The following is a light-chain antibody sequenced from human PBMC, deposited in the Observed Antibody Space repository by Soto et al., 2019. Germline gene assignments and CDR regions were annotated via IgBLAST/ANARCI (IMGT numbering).Light chain of an antibody. J-gene: IGKJ1*01. CDR2: GAS. CDR1: QSVSNNY. V-gene: IGKV3-20*01. CDR3: QQYSLSPST. Sequence: EIVLTQSPGTLSLSPGERATLSCRASQSVSNNYLAWYQQRPGQAPRLLIYGASSRATGIPDRFIGSGSGTDFSLTIDRLEPEDLAMYHCQQYSLSPSTFGQGTKVQIK.